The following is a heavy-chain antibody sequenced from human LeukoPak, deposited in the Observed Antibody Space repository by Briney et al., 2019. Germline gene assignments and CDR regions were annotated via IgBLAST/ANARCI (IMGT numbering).Heavy chain of an antibody. D-gene: IGHD2-15*01. J-gene: IGHJ6*03. CDR1: GYTLTELS. V-gene: IGHV1-24*01. CDR3: ARGYCSGGSCYRPWSNHYCYYYMDV. CDR2: FDPEDGET. Sequence: ASVKVSCKVSGYTLTELSMHWVRQAPGKGLEWMGGFDPEDGETIYAQNLQGRVTMTRNTSISTAYMELSSLRSEDTAVYYCARGYCSGGSCYRPWSNHYCYYYMDVWGKGTTVTISS.